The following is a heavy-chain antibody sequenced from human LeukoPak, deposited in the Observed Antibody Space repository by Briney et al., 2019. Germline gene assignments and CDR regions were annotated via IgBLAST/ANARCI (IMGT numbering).Heavy chain of an antibody. Sequence: SETLSLTCTVSGGSLSSYFWSWIRQPPGKGLECIGYIFYSGSTNYNPSLESRVTMSVDTSKNQFSLKLTSVTAADTAVYYCVRPAVGYVQGIDYWGQGTLVTVSS. J-gene: IGHJ4*02. CDR2: IFYSGST. D-gene: IGHD5-12*01. V-gene: IGHV4-59*08. CDR3: VRPAVGYVQGIDY. CDR1: GGSLSSYF.